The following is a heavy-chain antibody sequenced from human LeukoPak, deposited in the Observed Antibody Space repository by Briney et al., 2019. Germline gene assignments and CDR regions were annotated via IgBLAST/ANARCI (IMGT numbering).Heavy chain of an antibody. CDR2: IHTSGST. V-gene: IGHV4-4*07. J-gene: IGHJ5*02. Sequence: SETLSLTCTFSGGSISSYYWSWIRQPAGKGLEWIGRIHTSGSTNSNPSLKSRVTMSVDTSKNQFSLKLSSVTAADTAVYYCAREGYYGSGSYSSWGQGTLVTVSS. D-gene: IGHD3-10*01. CDR3: AREGYYGSGSYSS. CDR1: GGSISSYY.